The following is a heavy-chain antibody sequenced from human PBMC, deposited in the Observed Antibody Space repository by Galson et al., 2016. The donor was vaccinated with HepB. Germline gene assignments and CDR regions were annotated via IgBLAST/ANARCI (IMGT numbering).Heavy chain of an antibody. Sequence: GSLRLSCAASGFTFRRYAMNWVRQAPGKGLEWVSYIDSSGSSVYYADSVKGRFTISRDNAKNSLFLQVNSLRAEDTSIYYCAKEGPFSWIDSWGQGTLVTVSS. J-gene: IGHJ4*02. CDR1: GFTFRRYA. CDR3: AKEGPFSWIDS. V-gene: IGHV3-48*03. D-gene: IGHD6-13*01. CDR2: IDSSGSSV.